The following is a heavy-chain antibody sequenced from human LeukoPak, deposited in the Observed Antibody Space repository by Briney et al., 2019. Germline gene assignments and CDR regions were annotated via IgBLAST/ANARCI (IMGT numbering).Heavy chain of an antibody. D-gene: IGHD3-3*01. CDR3: GRGPRIFGLEYYYYYYYMDV. Sequence: SQTLSLTCAISGDSVSSNSAAWNWIRQSPSRGLEWLGRTYYRSKWYNDYAVSVKSRITINPDTSKNQFSLQLNSVTPEDTAVYYCGRGPRIFGLEYYYYYYYMDVWGKGATVTVSS. V-gene: IGHV6-1*01. CDR2: TYYRSKWYN. J-gene: IGHJ6*03. CDR1: GDSVSSNSAA.